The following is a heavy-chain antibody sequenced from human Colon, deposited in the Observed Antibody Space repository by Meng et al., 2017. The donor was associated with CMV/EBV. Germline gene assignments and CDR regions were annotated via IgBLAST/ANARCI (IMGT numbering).Heavy chain of an antibody. Sequence: GGSLRLSCAASGITFGSYVMTWVRQAPGKGLEWVSYISSSGSTIYYADSVKGRFTISRDNAKNSLYLQMNSLRAEDTAVYFCVRELRRSWFDSWGQGTLVTVSS. CDR3: VRELRRSWFDS. CDR1: GITFGSYV. CDR2: ISSSGSTI. J-gene: IGHJ5*01. D-gene: IGHD2-8*01. V-gene: IGHV3-48*03.